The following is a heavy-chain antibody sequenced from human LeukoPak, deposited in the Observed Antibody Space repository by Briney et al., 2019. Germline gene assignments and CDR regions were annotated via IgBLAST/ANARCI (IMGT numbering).Heavy chain of an antibody. J-gene: IGHJ4*02. Sequence: ASVKVSCKASGYTFTGYYIHWVRQAPGQGLEWMGWINPNSGGTNYAQKFQGRVTMTRDTSISTAYMELRRLRSDDTALFYCARGAIAEPPLLPAYWGQGTLVTVSS. V-gene: IGHV1-2*02. CDR2: INPNSGGT. CDR3: ARGAIAEPPLLPAY. D-gene: IGHD2-15*01. CDR1: GYTFTGYY.